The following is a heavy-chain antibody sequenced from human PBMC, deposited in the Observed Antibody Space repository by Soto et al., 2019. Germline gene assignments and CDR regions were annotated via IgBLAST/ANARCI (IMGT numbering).Heavy chain of an antibody. J-gene: IGHJ4*02. CDR3: ARVGGFDPMHDY. V-gene: IGHV3-74*01. Sequence: GGSLRLSCAASGFTFSRHWMHWVRQIPGKGLMWVSRIDNDGVGTSYADSVRGRFTMSRDNAKNTLYLQMDNLRVEDTAVYFCARVGGFDPMHDYWSQGTLVTVSS. CDR1: GFTFSRHW. D-gene: IGHD5-12*01. CDR2: IDNDGVGT.